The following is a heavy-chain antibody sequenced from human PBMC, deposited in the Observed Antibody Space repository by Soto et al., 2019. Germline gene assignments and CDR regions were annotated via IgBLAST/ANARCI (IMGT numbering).Heavy chain of an antibody. J-gene: IGHJ6*02. CDR3: AKDLSGARWYYDALDV. V-gene: IGHV3-30*18. Sequence: GCLILSCEVSGFTFSTHGMHWVRQAPGKGLEWVAGTSYDGTNKYYARSVQGRFTISRENSMKTLYLQMNSLRTEDTAVYYCAKDLSGARWYYDALDVWGQGTTVTVSS. CDR1: GFTFSTHG. CDR2: TSYDGTNK. D-gene: IGHD2-15*01.